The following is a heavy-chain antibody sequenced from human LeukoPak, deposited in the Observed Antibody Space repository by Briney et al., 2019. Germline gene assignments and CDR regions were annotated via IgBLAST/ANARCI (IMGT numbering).Heavy chain of an antibody. Sequence: GASVTVSCKASGYTFTSYYMHWVRQAPGQGLEWMGIINPSGGSTSYPQKSQGRVTMTRDTSTSTVYMELSSLRSEDTAVYYCARIAARRSRAFDIWGQGTMVTVSS. CDR3: ARIAARRSRAFDI. D-gene: IGHD6-6*01. J-gene: IGHJ3*02. CDR1: GYTFTSYY. V-gene: IGHV1-46*01. CDR2: INPSGGST.